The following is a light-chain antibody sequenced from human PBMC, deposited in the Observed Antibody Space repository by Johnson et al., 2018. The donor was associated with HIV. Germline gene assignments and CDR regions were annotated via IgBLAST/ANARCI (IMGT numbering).Light chain of an antibody. CDR3: GTWDSSLSAFYV. J-gene: IGLJ1*01. CDR1: SSNIGNNY. V-gene: IGLV1-51*01. CDR2: DNN. Sequence: QSVLTQPPSVSAAPGQKVTISCSGSSSNIGNNYVSWYQQLPGTAPKLLIYDNNKRPSGIPDRFSGSKSGTSATLGITGLPHGDEADYYCGTWDSSLSAFYVFGTGPKVPVL.